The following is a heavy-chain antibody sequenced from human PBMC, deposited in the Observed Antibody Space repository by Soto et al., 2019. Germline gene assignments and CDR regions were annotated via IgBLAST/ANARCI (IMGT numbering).Heavy chain of an antibody. D-gene: IGHD3-22*01. CDR1: GYTFTSYY. CDR3: ARAPNYYDSSGYQKNAFDI. J-gene: IGHJ3*02. V-gene: IGHV1-46*01. Sequence: QVQLVQSGAEVKKPGASVKVSCKASGYTFTSYYMHWVRQAPGQGLEWMGIINPSGGSTSYAQKFQGRVTMTGDTSTSTVYMELSSLRSEDTAVYYCARAPNYYDSSGYQKNAFDIWGQGTMVTVSS. CDR2: INPSGGST.